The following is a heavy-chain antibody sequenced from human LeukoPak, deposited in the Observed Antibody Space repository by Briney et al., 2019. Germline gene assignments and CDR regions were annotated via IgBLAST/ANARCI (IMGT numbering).Heavy chain of an antibody. D-gene: IGHD5-18*01. CDR3: ARDGYTYGSFDY. J-gene: IGHJ4*02. CDR2: IYYSGST. V-gene: IGHV4-39*01. Sequence: SSETLSLTCSVSGGSISSSSYFWGWIRQPPGKGLEWIGSIYYSGSTYSNPSLKSRVTISVDTSKSQFSLKLSSVTAADTAVYCCARDGYTYGSFDYWGQGTLVTVSS. CDR1: GGSISSSSYF.